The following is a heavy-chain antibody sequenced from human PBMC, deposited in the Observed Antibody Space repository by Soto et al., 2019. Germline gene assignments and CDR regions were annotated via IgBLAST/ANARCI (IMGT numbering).Heavy chain of an antibody. Sequence: SETLSLTCTVSGGSISSDDYYWSWLRQPPGKGLEWIGYIKNSGSTNSNPPLKSRVTISVDTSKNQVSLKLSSVTAADTAVYYCARYCTVGSCLDPWGQGTLVTVSS. CDR2: IKNSGST. CDR3: ARYCTVGSCLDP. CDR1: GGSISSDDYY. J-gene: IGHJ5*02. V-gene: IGHV4-61*08. D-gene: IGHD2-15*01.